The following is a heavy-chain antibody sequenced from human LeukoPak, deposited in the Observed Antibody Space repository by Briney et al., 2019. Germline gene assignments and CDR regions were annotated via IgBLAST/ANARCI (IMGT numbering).Heavy chain of an antibody. V-gene: IGHV3-23*01. D-gene: IGHD6-6*01. CDR1: GLTFSNYA. Sequence: PGGSLRLSCAASGLTFSNYAMSWVRQAPGKGLEWVSAISGSGGSTYYADSVKGRFTISRDNSKNTLFMQMNSLRAEDTAVYYCAKDLDSSSSGVRFDYWGQGTLVTVSS. J-gene: IGHJ4*02. CDR2: ISGSGGST. CDR3: AKDLDSSSSGVRFDY.